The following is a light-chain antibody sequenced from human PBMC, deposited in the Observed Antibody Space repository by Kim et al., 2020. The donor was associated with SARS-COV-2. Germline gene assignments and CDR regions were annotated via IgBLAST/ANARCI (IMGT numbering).Light chain of an antibody. CDR2: AAS. J-gene: IGKJ3*01. CDR1: QVISNY. CDR3: KKYNSAPFT. V-gene: IGKV1-27*01. Sequence: DIQMTQSPSYLSASVGDRVTITCRASQVISNYLAWYQQKPGKVPKLLIYAASTLQSGVPSRFSGSGSGTDFTLTISSLQPEDFATYYCKKYNSAPFTFGPGTKVDIK.